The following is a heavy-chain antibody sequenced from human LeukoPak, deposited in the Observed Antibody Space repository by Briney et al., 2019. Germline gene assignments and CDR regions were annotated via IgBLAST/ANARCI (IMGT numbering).Heavy chain of an antibody. D-gene: IGHD2-21*01. V-gene: IGHV4-4*09. CDR3: ARTTRHDVVVFDF. CDR2: IYTSGST. J-gene: IGHJ4*02. CDR1: GGSISSYY. Sequence: SETLSLTCTVSGGSISSYYWSWIRQPPGKGLEWIGYIYTSGSTNYSPSLKSRVSISMDKSKDQFSLRLTSVTAADTAVYYCARTTRHDVVVFDFWGQGTLVTVSS.